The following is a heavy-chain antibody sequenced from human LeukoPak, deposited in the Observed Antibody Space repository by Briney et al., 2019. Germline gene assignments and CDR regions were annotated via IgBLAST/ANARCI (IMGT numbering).Heavy chain of an antibody. CDR1: GFTFSSYS. CDR3: ARDQTGYYYGMDV. V-gene: IGHV3-48*04. CDR2: ISSSSSTI. Sequence: GSLRLSCAASGFTFSSYSMSWVHQTPGKGLEWVSYISSSSSTIYYADSVKGRFTISRDNAKNSLYLQMNSLRAEDTAVYYCARDQTGYYYGMDVWGQGTTVTVSS. D-gene: IGHD1-14*01. J-gene: IGHJ6*02.